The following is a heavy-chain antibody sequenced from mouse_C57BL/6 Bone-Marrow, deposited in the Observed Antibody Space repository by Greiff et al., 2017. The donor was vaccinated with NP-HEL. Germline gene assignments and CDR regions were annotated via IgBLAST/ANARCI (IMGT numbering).Heavy chain of an antibody. D-gene: IGHD1-1*01. CDR3: ARLYGSRGWYFDV. CDR2: IYPRDGST. J-gene: IGHJ1*03. CDR1: GYTFTDHT. Sequence: VQLQESDAELVKPGASVKISCKVSGYTFTDHTIHWMKQRPEQGLEWIGYIYPRDGSTKYNEKFKGKATLTADKSSSTAYMQLNSLTSEDSAVYFCARLYGSRGWYFDVWGTGTTVTVSS. V-gene: IGHV1-78*01.